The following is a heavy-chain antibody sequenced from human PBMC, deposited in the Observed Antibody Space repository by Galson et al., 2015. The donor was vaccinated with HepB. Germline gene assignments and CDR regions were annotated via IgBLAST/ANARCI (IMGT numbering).Heavy chain of an antibody. D-gene: IGHD6-19*01. Sequence: SVKVSCKASGYTFTSYGISWVRQAPGQGLEWMGWISAYNGNTNYAQKLQGRVTMTTDTSTSTAYMELRSLRSDDTAVYYCARDQWWLVYYYYYGMDVWGQGTTVTVSS. V-gene: IGHV1-18*04. CDR1: GYTFTSYG. CDR2: ISAYNGNT. CDR3: ARDQWWLVYYYYYGMDV. J-gene: IGHJ6*02.